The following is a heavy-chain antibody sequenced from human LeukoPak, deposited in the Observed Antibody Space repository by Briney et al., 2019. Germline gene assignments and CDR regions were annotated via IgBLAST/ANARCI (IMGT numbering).Heavy chain of an antibody. J-gene: IGHJ3*02. CDR3: ARREYDSSGYSALDI. CDR2: IYYSGST. CDR1: GGSISSSSYY. V-gene: IGHV4-39*01. D-gene: IGHD3-22*01. Sequence: EPSETLSLTCTVSGGSISSSSYYWGWIRQPPGKGLEWIGSIYYSGSTYYNPSLKSRVTISVDTSKNQFSLKLSSVTAADTAVYYCARREYDSSGYSALDIWGQGTMVTVSS.